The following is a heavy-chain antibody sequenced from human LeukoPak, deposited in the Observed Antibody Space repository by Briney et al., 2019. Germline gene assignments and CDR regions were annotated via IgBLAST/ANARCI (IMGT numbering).Heavy chain of an antibody. CDR3: ARDRGVAGSIYYYYGMDV. J-gene: IGHJ6*02. CDR1: GFTVSSNY. CDR2: IYSGGST. Sequence: GGSLRLSCAASGFTVSSNYMSWVRQAPGKGLEWVSVIYSGGSTYYADSVKGRFTISRDNSKNTLYLQMNSLRAEDTAVYYCARDRGVAGSIYYYYGMDVWGQGTTVTVSS. V-gene: IGHV3-53*01. D-gene: IGHD6-19*01.